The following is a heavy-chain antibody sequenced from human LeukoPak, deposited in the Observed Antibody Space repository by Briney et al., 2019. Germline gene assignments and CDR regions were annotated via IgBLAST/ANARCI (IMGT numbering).Heavy chain of an antibody. CDR3: ARGDFRGFYYYYYGMDV. J-gene: IGHJ6*02. CDR1: GGSFSGYY. Sequence: SETLSLTCAVYGGSFSGYYWSWIRQPPGKGLEWIGEINHSGSTNYNPSLKSRVTISVDTSKNQFSLKLGSVTAADTAVYYCARGDFRGFYYYYYGMDVWGQGTTVTVSS. V-gene: IGHV4-34*01. CDR2: INHSGST. D-gene: IGHD3-3*01.